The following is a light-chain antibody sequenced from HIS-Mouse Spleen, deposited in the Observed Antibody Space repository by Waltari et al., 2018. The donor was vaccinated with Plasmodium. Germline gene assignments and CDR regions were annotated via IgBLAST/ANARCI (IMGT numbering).Light chain of an antibody. CDR2: EDS. CDR3: YSTDSSGNHRV. V-gene: IGLV3-10*01. J-gene: IGLJ3*02. CDR1: ALPKKY. Sequence: SYELTQPPSVSVSPGQTARLTCSGDALPKKYAYWYQQKSGQAPVLVIYEDSKRPSGIPERVSGSSSGTSATLTISGAQVEDEADYYCYSTDSSGNHRVFGGGTKLTVL.